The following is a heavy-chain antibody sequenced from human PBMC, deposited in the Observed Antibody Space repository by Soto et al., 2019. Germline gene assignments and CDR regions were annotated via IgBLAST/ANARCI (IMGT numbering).Heavy chain of an antibody. CDR3: GRHGGG. J-gene: IGHJ4*01. D-gene: IGHD3-16*01. CDR1: GFTFNTYD. V-gene: IGHV3-23*01. Sequence: EVQLLESGGGLVQPGGSLRLSCAASGFTFNTYDMSWVRQAPGTGLEWVSSIATTGETTFYADSVRGRFTISRDNTKNPLFRQINSFSADDTATYYCGRHGGGWGHGTLVTVSS. CDR2: IATTGETT.